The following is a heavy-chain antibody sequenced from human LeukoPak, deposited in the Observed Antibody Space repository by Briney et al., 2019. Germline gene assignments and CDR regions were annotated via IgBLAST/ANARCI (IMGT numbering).Heavy chain of an antibody. CDR2: IYYTGST. V-gene: IGHV4-39*01. D-gene: IGHD5-12*01. CDR1: GGPLTRSLSY. CDR3: ARLNSGYEDYYFDD. Sequence: SETLSLTCTVSGGPLTRSLSYWGWIRRPPGNGLEWIGNIYYTGSTDYSPSFESRAAMSVDTSKNQFSLQLRSVTAADTAVYYCARLNSGYEDYYFDDWGQGTLVTVSS. J-gene: IGHJ4*02.